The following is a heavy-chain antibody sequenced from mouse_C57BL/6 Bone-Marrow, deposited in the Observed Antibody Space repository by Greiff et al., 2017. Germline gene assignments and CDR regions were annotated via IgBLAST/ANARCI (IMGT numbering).Heavy chain of an antibody. CDR3: AKNPIYSYYAMDY. J-gene: IGHJ4*01. CDR2: IWRGGST. CDR1: GFSLTSYG. Sequence: QVQLKESGPGLVQPSQSLSITCTVSGFSLTSYGVHWVRQSPGKGLEWLGVIWRGGSTDYNAAFMSRLSITKDNSKSQVFFKMNSLQADDTAIYYCAKNPIYSYYAMDYWGQGTSVTVSS. V-gene: IGHV2-5*01. D-gene: IGHD1-1*01.